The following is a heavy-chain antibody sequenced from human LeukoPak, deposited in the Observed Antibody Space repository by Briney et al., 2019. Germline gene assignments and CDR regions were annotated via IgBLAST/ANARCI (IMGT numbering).Heavy chain of an antibody. J-gene: IGHJ4*02. CDR3: AHAALWFGEFFDY. CDR2: SNHSGST. D-gene: IGHD3-10*01. Sequence: PGGSLRLSCEVSGFTFSSYWMNWIRQPPGKGLEWIGESNHSGSTNYNPSLKSRVTISVDTSKNQFSLKLSSVTAADTAVYYCAHAALWFGEFFDYWGQGTLVTVSS. V-gene: IGHV4-34*08. CDR1: GFTFSSYW.